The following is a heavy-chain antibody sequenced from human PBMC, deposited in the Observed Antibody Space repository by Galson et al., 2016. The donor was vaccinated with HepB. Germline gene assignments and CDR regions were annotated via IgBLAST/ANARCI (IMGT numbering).Heavy chain of an antibody. Sequence: SLRLSCAASGFSFSNDDMHWVRQTAGKGLEWVAGIRVDGNNQFYGDSVKGRFTISRDNSRHTVYLQMNSLRGEDTAVYYCARDNAWFGERKYYYYYGLDVWGQGTTVTVSS. V-gene: IGHV3-33*01. D-gene: IGHD3-10*01. CDR3: ARDNAWFGERKYYYYYGLDV. J-gene: IGHJ6*01. CDR2: IRVDGNNQ. CDR1: GFSFSNDD.